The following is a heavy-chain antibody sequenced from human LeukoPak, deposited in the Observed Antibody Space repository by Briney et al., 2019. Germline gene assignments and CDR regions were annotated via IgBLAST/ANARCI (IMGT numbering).Heavy chain of an antibody. J-gene: IGHJ4*02. CDR2: LFDGGST. D-gene: IGHD6-13*01. V-gene: IGHV4-38-2*01. CDR1: AYSLSSGYY. Sequence: SETMSLTCAVSAYSLSSGYYWCGIRQPPGKRLEGIGSLFDGGSTYYNPTLKSRVTISVDTSKNRFSLKLSAVTAADTAVYYCARLGDIAAAGTRSDYFDYWGQGTLVTVSS. CDR3: ARLGDIAAAGTRSDYFDY.